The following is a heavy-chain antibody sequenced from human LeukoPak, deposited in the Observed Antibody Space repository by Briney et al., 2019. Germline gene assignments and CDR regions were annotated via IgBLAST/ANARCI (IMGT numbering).Heavy chain of an antibody. D-gene: IGHD1-26*01. CDR1: GYSISSGYY. J-gene: IGHJ4*02. CDR3: ARLSGAPVRHPIYHFDY. Sequence: TPSETLSLTCVVSGYSISSGYYWGWVRQPPGKELEWIGNIYHSGSTYKNPSLKSRVTISLDPSKNQFSLKLSSVTAADTAMYYCARLSGAPVRHPIYHFDYWGQGTLVTVSS. CDR2: IYHSGST. V-gene: IGHV4-38-2*01.